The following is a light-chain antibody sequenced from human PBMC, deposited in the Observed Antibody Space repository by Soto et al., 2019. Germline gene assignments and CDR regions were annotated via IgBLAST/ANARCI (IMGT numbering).Light chain of an antibody. Sequence: EIVLTQSPGTLSSSPGERAALSCWASQSVRRDPLAWYQQKPGQAPTPLIYAASYRATGIPDRFTGSGSGTDFTLTSSSLEPEDSSVCYCQQYDGSHGTCGQGPKV. V-gene: IGKV3-20*01. CDR2: AAS. CDR1: QSVRRDP. J-gene: IGKJ1*01. CDR3: QQYDGSHGT.